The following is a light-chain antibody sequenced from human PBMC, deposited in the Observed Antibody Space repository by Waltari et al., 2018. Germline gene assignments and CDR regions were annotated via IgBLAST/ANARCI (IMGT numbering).Light chain of an antibody. Sequence: QSVLTQPPSASGTPGQRVTISCSGSNSNIGDNTVNWYQQLPGSAPKLLIYRNDQPPSGVPDRFSGSKSGTSASLAISGLQSEDEADYSCATWDDSLKGPVFGGGTKVTVL. CDR2: RND. V-gene: IGLV1-44*01. J-gene: IGLJ2*01. CDR3: ATWDDSLKGPV. CDR1: NSNIGDNT.